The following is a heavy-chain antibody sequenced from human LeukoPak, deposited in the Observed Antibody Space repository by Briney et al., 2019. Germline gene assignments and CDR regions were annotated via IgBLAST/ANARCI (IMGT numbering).Heavy chain of an antibody. CDR1: GYTFTGYY. D-gene: IGHD3-9*01. CDR2: INPNSGGT. J-gene: IGHJ4*02. Sequence: GASVKVSCKASGYTFTGYYMHWVRQAPGQGLEWMGWINPNSGGTNYAQKFQGRVTMTRDTSISTAYMELSRLRSDDTAVYYCARMADYDILAGYYRGKQFDYWGQGTLVTVSS. CDR3: ARMADYDILAGYYRGKQFDY. V-gene: IGHV1-2*02.